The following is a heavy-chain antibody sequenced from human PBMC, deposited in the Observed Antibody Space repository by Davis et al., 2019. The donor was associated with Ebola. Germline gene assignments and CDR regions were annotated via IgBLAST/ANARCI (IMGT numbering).Heavy chain of an antibody. CDR2: ISAYNGNT. V-gene: IGHV1-18*01. D-gene: IGHD5-18*01. CDR3: ARSVDTANWFDP. CDR1: GYTFTSYG. Sequence: ASVKVSCKASGYTFTSYGISWVRQAPGQGPEWMGWISAYNGNTNYAQKLQGRVTMTTDTSTSTAYMELRSLRSDDTAVYYCARSVDTANWFDPWGQGTLVTVSS. J-gene: IGHJ5*02.